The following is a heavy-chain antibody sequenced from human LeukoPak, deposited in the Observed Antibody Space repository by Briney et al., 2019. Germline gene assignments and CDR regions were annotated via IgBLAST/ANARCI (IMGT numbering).Heavy chain of an antibody. CDR2: ISYDGSNK. CDR1: GFTFSSYA. CDR3: ARDWYILTGYKGYFDY. V-gene: IGHV3-30*04. Sequence: GGSLRLSCAASGFTFSSYAMHWVRQAPGKGLEWVAFISYDGSNKYYADSVKGRFTISRDNSKNTPYLQMNSLRVEDTAVYYCARDWYILTGYKGYFDYWGQGTLVTVSS. D-gene: IGHD3-9*01. J-gene: IGHJ4*02.